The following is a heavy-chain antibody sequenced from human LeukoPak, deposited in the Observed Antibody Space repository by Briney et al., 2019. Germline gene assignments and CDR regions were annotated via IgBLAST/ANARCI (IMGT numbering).Heavy chain of an antibody. J-gene: IGHJ4*02. CDR2: SNEDGSWT. V-gene: IGHV3-74*01. CDR3: ATFGCNWFESH. Sequence: GGSLRLSCAASGLTLSREWMHWVRHRPGEGLVWVARSNEDGSWTNYADSVKGHFTIFKDNAKNTLHLQMDGLRDDDTAVYYCATFGCNWFESHWGQGTLVTVSS. D-gene: IGHD3-16*01. CDR1: GLTLSREW.